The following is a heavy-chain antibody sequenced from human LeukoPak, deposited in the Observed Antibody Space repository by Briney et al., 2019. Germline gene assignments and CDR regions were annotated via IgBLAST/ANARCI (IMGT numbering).Heavy chain of an antibody. CDR3: ARVCSSSSGLCAFDI. CDR2: IYYSGST. J-gene: IGHJ3*02. CDR1: GGSISSYY. Sequence: PSETLSLTCTVSGGSISSYYWSWIRQPPGKGLEWIGYIYYSGSTNYNPSLKSRVTISVDTSKNQFSLKLSSVTAADTAVYYCARVCSSSSGLCAFDIWGQGTMVTVSS. D-gene: IGHD6-6*01. V-gene: IGHV4-59*08.